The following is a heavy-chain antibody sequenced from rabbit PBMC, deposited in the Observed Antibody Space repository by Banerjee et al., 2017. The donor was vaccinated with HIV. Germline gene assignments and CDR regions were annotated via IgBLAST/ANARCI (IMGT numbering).Heavy chain of an antibody. CDR2: INPLFGGT. D-gene: IGHD4-2*01. CDR1: GFDFSTYG. J-gene: IGHJ4*01. Sequence: QSLEESGGDLVQPGGSLKLSCKASGFDFSTYGVSWVRQAPGKGLEWIGYINPLFGGTNYANWVNGRFTISRENTQNTVYLQLNSLTAADTATYFCARKRAGGAGDLWGQGTLVTVS. CDR3: ARKRAGGAGDL. V-gene: IGHV1S7*01.